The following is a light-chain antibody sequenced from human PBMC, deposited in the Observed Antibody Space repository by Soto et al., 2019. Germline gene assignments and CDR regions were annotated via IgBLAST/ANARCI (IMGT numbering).Light chain of an antibody. CDR1: QSVRSH. J-gene: IGKJ1*01. CDR3: QQSFRTPRT. Sequence: IHMTLSASSLSASVGNRVTITCRASQSVRSHLNWFQQKQGKAPDLLIYGASTLQFGVPSRFSGSGYGTDFTLTISNLQPEDFAIYYCQQSFRTPRTFGQGTKVDIK. V-gene: IGKV1-39*01. CDR2: GAS.